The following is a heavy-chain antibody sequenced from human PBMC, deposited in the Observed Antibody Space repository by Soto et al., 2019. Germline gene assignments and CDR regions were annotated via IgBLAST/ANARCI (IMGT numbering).Heavy chain of an antibody. J-gene: IGHJ3*02. Sequence: EVQLVQSGGGLVQPGGSLRLSCAASGFTFNSYWMHWVRQVPGKGLVWVSRIDSDGNRITYADSVKGGFTISRDNAKNTLYVKMNGVSAEDTVVYYCVRIRSTTWGGGDAFGMWGQGTMVSVSS. CDR3: VRIRSTTWGGGDAFGM. V-gene: IGHV3-74*03. CDR2: IDSDGNRI. D-gene: IGHD4-17*01. CDR1: GFTFNSYW.